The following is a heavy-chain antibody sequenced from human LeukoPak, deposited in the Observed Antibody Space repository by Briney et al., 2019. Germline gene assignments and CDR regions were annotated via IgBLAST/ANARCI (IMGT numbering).Heavy chain of an antibody. D-gene: IGHD6-19*01. V-gene: IGHV3-53*01. Sequence: RPSAAASGVPVNGTYMGWVLRTAGEGWEWVSTIFDAGRTTYADSVKGRFTISRDNSKNTLFLQMNSLRADDTAVYYCAGATKWLAHDFWGQGTLVTVSS. CDR2: IFDAGRT. CDR3: AGATKWLAHDF. CDR1: GVPVNGTY. J-gene: IGHJ4*02.